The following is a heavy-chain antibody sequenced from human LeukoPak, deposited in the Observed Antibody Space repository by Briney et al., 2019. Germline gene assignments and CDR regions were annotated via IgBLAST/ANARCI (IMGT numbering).Heavy chain of an antibody. CDR3: AREYTSDAFDI. D-gene: IGHD5-18*01. CDR2: IGSSSSTI. J-gene: IGHJ3*02. CDR1: EFTFSSPS. Sequence: PGGSLRLSCAASEFTFSSPSMNWVRQAPGKGLEWISYIGSSSSTIYYADSVKGRFTISRDNAKNSLYLQMNSLRAEDTAVYYCAREYTSDAFDIWGQGTLVTVSS. V-gene: IGHV3-48*04.